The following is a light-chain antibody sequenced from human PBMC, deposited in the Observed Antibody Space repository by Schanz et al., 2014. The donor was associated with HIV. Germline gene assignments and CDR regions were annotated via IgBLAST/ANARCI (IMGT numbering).Light chain of an antibody. V-gene: IGLV2-8*01. Sequence: QSALTQPPSASGSPGQSVTISCTGTSNDIGTYKYVSWYRQHPGKAPKLIIYEVNKRTSGVPARFSGYKSGNTASLTISGLQAEDEADYYCCSYAGSSTPYVFGAGTKLTVL. CDR2: EVN. CDR1: SNDIGTYKY. J-gene: IGLJ1*01. CDR3: CSYAGSSTPYV.